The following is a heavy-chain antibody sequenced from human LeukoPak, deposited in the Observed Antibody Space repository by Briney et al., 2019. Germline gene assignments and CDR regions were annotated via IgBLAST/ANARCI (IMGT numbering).Heavy chain of an antibody. V-gene: IGHV3-48*02. CDR1: GFNFGDYN. CDR2: ISSGGSTI. D-gene: IGHD6-19*01. CDR3: ARNSVAGTGNY. J-gene: IGHJ4*02. Sequence: GGSLRLSCAASGFNFGDYNMNWVRQAPGKGLEWVSYISSGGSTIYYAESVKGRFTISRDNARNSLYLQMNGLTDEDTAVYYCARNSVAGTGNYWGQGTLVTVSS.